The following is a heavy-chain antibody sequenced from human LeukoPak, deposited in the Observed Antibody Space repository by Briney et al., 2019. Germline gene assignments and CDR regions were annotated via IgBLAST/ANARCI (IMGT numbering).Heavy chain of an antibody. CDR3: ARGAVTLDWLLNFDY. D-gene: IGHD3-9*01. Sequence: ASVKVSCKASGGTFSSYAINWVRQATGQGLERMGWMNPNSGNTGYAQKFQGRVTMTRNTSISTAYMELSSLRSEDTAVYYCARGAVTLDWLLNFDYWGQGTLVTVSS. CDR1: GGTFSSYA. CDR2: MNPNSGNT. V-gene: IGHV1-8*02. J-gene: IGHJ4*02.